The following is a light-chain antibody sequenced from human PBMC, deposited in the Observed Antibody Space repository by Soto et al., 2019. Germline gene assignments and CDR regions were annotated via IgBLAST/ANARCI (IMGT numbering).Light chain of an antibody. Sequence: QSALTQPASVSGSPGQSITISCTGTTSDIGTYSYVSWYQQHAGKAPKLIIYEVSHRPSGVSNRFSGSKSGSTASLTISGLQAEDEAHYCCSSTGISTLIFATGTKSPS. V-gene: IGLV2-14*01. CDR1: TSDIGTYSY. J-gene: IGLJ1*01. CDR2: EVS. CDR3: CSSTGISTLI.